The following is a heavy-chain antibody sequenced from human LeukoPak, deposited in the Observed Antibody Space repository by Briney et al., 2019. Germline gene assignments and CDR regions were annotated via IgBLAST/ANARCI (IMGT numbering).Heavy chain of an antibody. CDR3: AREQLVQYYYGMDV. V-gene: IGHV1-3*01. J-gene: IGHJ6*02. CDR2: INAGNGNT. Sequence: ASVKVSCMASGYTFTSYAMHWVRQAPGQRLEWMRWINAGNGNTKYSQKFQGRVTITRDTSASTAYMELSSLRSEDTAVYYCAREQLVQYYYGMDVWGQGTTVTVSS. D-gene: IGHD6-13*01. CDR1: GYTFTSYA.